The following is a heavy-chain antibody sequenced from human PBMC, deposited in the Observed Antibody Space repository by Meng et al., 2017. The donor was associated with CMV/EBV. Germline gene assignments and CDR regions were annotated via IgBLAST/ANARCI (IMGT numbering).Heavy chain of an antibody. CDR3: AREEWYSGSYWGPYYYGMDV. CDR1: GFTFSSYW. CDR2: IKQDGSEK. V-gene: IGHV3-7*01. J-gene: IGHJ6*02. D-gene: IGHD1-26*01. Sequence: GGSLRLSCAASGFTFSSYWMSWVRQAPGKGLEWVANIKQDGSEKYYVDSVKGRFTISRDNAKNSLYLQMNSLRAEDTAVYYCAREEWYSGSYWGPYYYGMDVWGQGTTVTVSS.